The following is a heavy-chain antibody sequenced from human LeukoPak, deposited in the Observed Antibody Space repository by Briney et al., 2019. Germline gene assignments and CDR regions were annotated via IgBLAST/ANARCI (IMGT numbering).Heavy chain of an antibody. D-gene: IGHD3-22*01. Sequence: SETLSLACTVSGGSISSSSHYWGWIRQPPGKGLEWIGSIYYSGTTYSNPSLKSRVTISVDTSKNQFSLNLSSVTAADTAVYYRARSDLINYDSSAHGGLDCWGQGTLVTVSS. J-gene: IGHJ4*02. CDR3: ARSDLINYDSSAHGGLDC. CDR2: IYYSGTT. V-gene: IGHV4-39*01. CDR1: GGSISSSSHY.